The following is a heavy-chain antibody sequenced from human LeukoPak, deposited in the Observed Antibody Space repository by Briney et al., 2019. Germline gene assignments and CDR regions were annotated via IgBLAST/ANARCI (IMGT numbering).Heavy chain of an antibody. CDR1: GGSISSYY. CDR2: IYYSGST. CDR3: AREGDKYANWFDT. D-gene: IGHD2-8*01. Sequence: PSETLSLTCTVSGGSISSYYWSWIRQPPGKGLEWIGYIYYSGSTNYNPSLKSRVTISLDTSKNRFSLNLNSVTAADTAVYYCAREGDKYANWFDTWGQGTLVTVSS. V-gene: IGHV4-59*01. J-gene: IGHJ5*02.